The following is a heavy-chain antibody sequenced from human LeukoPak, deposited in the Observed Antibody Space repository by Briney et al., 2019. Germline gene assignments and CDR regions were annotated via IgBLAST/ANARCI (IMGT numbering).Heavy chain of an antibody. Sequence: GGSLRLSCAASGFTFSSFAMSWVRQAPGKGLEWVSSVTGSGSVTSSTYYADSVKGRFTISRDNSKNTLYLQMNSLRAEDTALYYCAKEGTYNNFWSGYFHWGQRALVTVSS. D-gene: IGHD3-3*01. J-gene: IGHJ4*02. CDR1: GFTFSSFA. CDR2: VTGSGSVTSST. V-gene: IGHV3-23*01. CDR3: AKEGTYNNFWSGYFH.